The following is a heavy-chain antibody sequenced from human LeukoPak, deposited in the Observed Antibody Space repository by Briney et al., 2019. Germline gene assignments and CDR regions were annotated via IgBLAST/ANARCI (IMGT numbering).Heavy chain of an antibody. CDR1: GFTFSSYV. J-gene: IGHJ4*02. Sequence: GGSLRLSCAVSGFTFSSYVMHWVRQAPGKGLAWVAGIWYDGSNNSYADSVKGRFTISRDNSKNTLSLQMSSLRVDDTGIYYCARGFLQLTPYYFDYWGQGALVTVSS. V-gene: IGHV3-33*01. D-gene: IGHD1-1*01. CDR2: IWYDGSNN. CDR3: ARGFLQLTPYYFDY.